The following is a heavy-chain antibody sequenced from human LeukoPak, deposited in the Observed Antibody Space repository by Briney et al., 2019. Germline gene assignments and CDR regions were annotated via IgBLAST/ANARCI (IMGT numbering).Heavy chain of an antibody. Sequence: SETLSLTCPVPGGCIISYYCSWIRQPAGKGVEWIGRIYTSGSPNYNPSLESRVTMSAVTSKNQFSLKLSSVAAADMAVYYRALEVGAAGHDASDIWGQGTMVTVSS. CDR2: IYTSGSP. J-gene: IGHJ3*02. CDR3: ALEVGAAGHDASDI. D-gene: IGHD1-26*01. V-gene: IGHV4-4*07. CDR1: GGCIISYY.